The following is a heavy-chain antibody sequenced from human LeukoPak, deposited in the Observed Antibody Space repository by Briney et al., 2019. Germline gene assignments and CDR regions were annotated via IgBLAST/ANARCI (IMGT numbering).Heavy chain of an antibody. CDR1: GFAFSTYS. D-gene: IGHD1-26*01. V-gene: IGHV3-21*01. Sequence: GGSLRLSCAASGFAFSTYSMNWVRQAPGKGLEWVSSISSSSTYIYYADSVKGPVTISRDNAKNSLYLQMNSLRAEDTAVYYCARVLSGCETTRCELDYWGQGTLVTVSS. J-gene: IGHJ4*02. CDR2: ISSSSTYI. CDR3: ARVLSGCETTRCELDY.